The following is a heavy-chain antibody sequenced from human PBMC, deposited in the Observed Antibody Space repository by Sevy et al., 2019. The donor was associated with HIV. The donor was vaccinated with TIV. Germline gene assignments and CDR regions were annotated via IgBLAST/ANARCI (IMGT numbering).Heavy chain of an antibody. CDR2: IKQDGGEK. CDR1: GFTFSSYW. D-gene: IGHD3-10*01. J-gene: IGHJ3*02. CDR3: ARVSGIPEWDAFDI. Sequence: GGSLRLSCAASGFTFSSYWMSWVRQAPGKGLEWVANIKQDGGEKYYVDSVKGRFTISRDNAKNSLSLQMNSLRAEDTAVYYCARVSGIPEWDAFDIWGQGTMVTVSS. V-gene: IGHV3-7*01.